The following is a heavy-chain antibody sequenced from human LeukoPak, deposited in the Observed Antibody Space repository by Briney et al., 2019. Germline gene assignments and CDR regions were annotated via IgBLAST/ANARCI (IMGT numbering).Heavy chain of an antibody. D-gene: IGHD3-3*01. CDR3: ARHLRSGYYQYYYYYMDV. V-gene: IGHV5-51*01. Sequence: GESLKISCKGSGYSFTSNWIGWVRQMPGKGLEWLGFIFPGDSDTRYSPSFQGQVTISADKSISTAYLQWSSLKASDTAMYYCARHLRSGYYQYYYYYMDVWGKGTTVTVSS. CDR1: GYSFTSNW. CDR2: IFPGDSDT. J-gene: IGHJ6*03.